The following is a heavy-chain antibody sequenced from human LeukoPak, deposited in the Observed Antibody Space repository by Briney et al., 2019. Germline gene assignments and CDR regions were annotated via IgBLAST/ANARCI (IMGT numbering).Heavy chain of an antibody. CDR1: GGTFISYA. CDR3: ARAGLGGYSGYDVDY. CDR2: IIPIFGTA. V-gene: IGHV1-69*13. D-gene: IGHD5-12*01. J-gene: IGHJ4*02. Sequence: ASVKVSCKASGGTFISYAISWVRQAPGQGLEWMGGIIPIFGTANYAQKFQGRVTITADESTSTAYMELSSLRSEDTAVYYCARAGLGGYSGYDVDYWGRGTLVTVSS.